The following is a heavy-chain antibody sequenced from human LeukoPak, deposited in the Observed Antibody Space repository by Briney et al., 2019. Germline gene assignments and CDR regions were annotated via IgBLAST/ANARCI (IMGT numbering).Heavy chain of an antibody. V-gene: IGHV3-15*01. CDR2: IKSETDGGTT. Sequence: GGSLRLSCAASGLTFRNAWMSWVRQAPGKGLEWVGRIKSETDGGTTDYAAPVKGRFTIPRDDSKNMLYLQMNSLKTEDTAVYYCTTDPGDYEIYWGQGTLVTVSS. J-gene: IGHJ4*02. CDR1: GLTFRNAW. D-gene: IGHD4-17*01. CDR3: TTDPGDYEIY.